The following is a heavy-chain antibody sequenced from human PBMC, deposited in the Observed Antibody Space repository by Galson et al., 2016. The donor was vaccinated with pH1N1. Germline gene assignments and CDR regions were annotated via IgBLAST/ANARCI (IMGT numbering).Heavy chain of an antibody. Sequence: SLRLSCAASGFTFINAWMTWVRQAPGKGLEWVGRIASKSGGGTTEYAAPLKGRFTISRDDSKNTLYLQMNSLKTEDTAVYYCILLKQGFFDPWGQETLVTASS. CDR3: ILLKQGFFDP. D-gene: IGHD2-8*01. CDR1: GFTFINAW. J-gene: IGHJ5*02. CDR2: IASKSGGGTT. V-gene: IGHV3-15*04.